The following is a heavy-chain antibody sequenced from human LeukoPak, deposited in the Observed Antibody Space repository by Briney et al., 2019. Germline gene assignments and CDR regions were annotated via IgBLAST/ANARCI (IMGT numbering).Heavy chain of an antibody. CDR3: VRHAKVYSSGWGQAFDP. CDR2: IHDTGST. D-gene: IGHD6-19*01. V-gene: IGHV4-38-2*01. J-gene: IGHJ5*02. CDR1: GYSISRTYF. Sequence: SETLSLTCAVSGYSISRTYFCAWIRQPPGKGLEWIASIHDTGSTYYNTSLKSRATVSVDTPKNQLSLKLKSVTAADTAVYYCVRHAKVYSSGWGQAFDPWGQGTLVTVSS.